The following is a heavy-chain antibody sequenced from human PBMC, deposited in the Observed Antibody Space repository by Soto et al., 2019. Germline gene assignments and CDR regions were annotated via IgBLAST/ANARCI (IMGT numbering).Heavy chain of an antibody. V-gene: IGHV4-61*01. CDR2: IYSGGST. Sequence: SETLSLTCTVSGGFVNSDTHSWSWIRQTPGKRLEWIGFIYSGGSTKNPSLRSRVTMSVDTSKNQFSLKLRSVIVADTAVYHCARGRVRAYCSGGSCYFQPPSYFDYWGQGTLVTVSS. CDR1: GGFVNSDTHS. J-gene: IGHJ4*02. D-gene: IGHD2-15*01. CDR3: ARGRVRAYCSGGSCYFQPPSYFDY.